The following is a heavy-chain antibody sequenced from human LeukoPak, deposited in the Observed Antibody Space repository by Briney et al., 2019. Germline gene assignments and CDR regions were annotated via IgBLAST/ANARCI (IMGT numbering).Heavy chain of an antibody. D-gene: IGHD3-22*01. CDR2: INHSGST. V-gene: IGHV4-34*01. CDR1: GGSFSGYY. CDR3: ARGIDYYDSSGESYYYYYMDV. Sequence: SETLSLTCAVYGGSFSGYYWSWIRQPPGKGLEWIGEINHSGSTNYNPSLKSRVTISVDTSKNQFSLKLSSVTAADTAVYYCARGIDYYDSSGESYYYYYMDVWGKGTTVTISS. J-gene: IGHJ6*03.